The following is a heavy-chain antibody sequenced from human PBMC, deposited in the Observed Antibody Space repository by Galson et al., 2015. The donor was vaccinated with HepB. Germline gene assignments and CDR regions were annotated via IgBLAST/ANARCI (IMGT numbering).Heavy chain of an antibody. J-gene: IGHJ4*02. D-gene: IGHD4-23*01. V-gene: IGHV3-30*04. CDR3: ARAHYGGNSGLDY. CDR2: ISFDGTNK. CDR1: GFTFSNYA. Sequence: SLRLSCAVSGFTFSNYAMHWVRQAPGKGLEWVTIISFDGTNKYYSDSVKGRFTISRDNSKNTLYLQMNSLRTEDTALYYCARAHYGGNSGLDYWGQGTLVTVSS.